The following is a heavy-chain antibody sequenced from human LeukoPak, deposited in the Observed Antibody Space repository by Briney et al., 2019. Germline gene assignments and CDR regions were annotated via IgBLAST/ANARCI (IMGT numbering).Heavy chain of an antibody. J-gene: IGHJ6*02. D-gene: IGHD6-19*01. CDR2: IIPILGIA. CDR1: GGTFSSYA. CDR3: ARSVGVAGTVSVYYYYGMDV. V-gene: IGHV1-69*04. Sequence: ASVRVSCKASGGTFSSYAISWVRQAPGQGLEWMGRIIPILGIANYAQKFQGRVTITADKSTSTAYMELSSLRSEDTAVYYCARSVGVAGTVSVYYYYGMDVWGQGTTVTVSS.